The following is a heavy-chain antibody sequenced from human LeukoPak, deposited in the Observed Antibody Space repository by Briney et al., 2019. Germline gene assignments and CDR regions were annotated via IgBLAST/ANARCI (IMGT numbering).Heavy chain of an antibody. V-gene: IGHV3-23*01. D-gene: IGHD1-26*01. J-gene: IGHJ4*02. CDR3: ARSQGVGATSFDY. Sequence: DSVKGRFTISRDNSRNTLYLQMDSLRAEDTAVYYCARSQGVGATSFDYWGQGTLVTVSS.